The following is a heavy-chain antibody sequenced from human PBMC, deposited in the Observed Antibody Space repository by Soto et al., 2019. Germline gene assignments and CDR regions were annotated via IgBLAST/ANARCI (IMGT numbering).Heavy chain of an antibody. V-gene: IGHV4-34*01. Sequence: SETLSLTCAVSGGSFSGHSWNWVRHPPGKGLEWIGEINHRGDTNYNPSLKSRVTISVDTSKNQVSLNLTSVTAADTSVYFCARAPYSSHWNQPWQTPRRPGNYGMDVWGQGTTVTVSS. D-gene: IGHD1-1*01. CDR3: ARAPYSSHWNQPWQTPRRPGNYGMDV. J-gene: IGHJ6*02. CDR1: GGSFSGHS. CDR2: INHRGDT.